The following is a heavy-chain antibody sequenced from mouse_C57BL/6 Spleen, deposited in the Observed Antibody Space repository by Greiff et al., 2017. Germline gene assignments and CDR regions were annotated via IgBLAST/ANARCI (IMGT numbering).Heavy chain of an antibody. D-gene: IGHD3-2*02. CDR3: ARGQLRPPFDY. J-gene: IGHJ2*01. CDR2: IYPGSGNT. CDR1: GYTFTDYY. V-gene: IGHV1-76*01. Sequence: QVQLQQSGAELVRPGASVKLSCKASGYTFTDYYINWVKQRPGQGLEWIARIYPGSGNTYYNEKFKGKATLTAEKSSSTAYMQLSSLTSEDSAVYFCARGQLRPPFDYWGQGTTLTVSS.